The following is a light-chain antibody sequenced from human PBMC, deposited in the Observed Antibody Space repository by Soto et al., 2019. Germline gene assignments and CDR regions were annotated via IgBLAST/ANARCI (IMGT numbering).Light chain of an antibody. Sequence: DIQMTQSPSSVSASVGDRVTITCRASQSISSYLNWYQHKPGKAPNLLMYTASNLQSGVPSRFSGSGSGTDFTLTISSLQPEDFATYYCQQSYSTPISFGQGTRLEIK. CDR1: QSISSY. V-gene: IGKV1-39*01. CDR2: TAS. CDR3: QQSYSTPIS. J-gene: IGKJ5*01.